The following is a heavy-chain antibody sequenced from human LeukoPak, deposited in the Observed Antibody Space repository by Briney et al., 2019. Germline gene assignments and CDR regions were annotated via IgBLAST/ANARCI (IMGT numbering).Heavy chain of an antibody. CDR3: ARQGVYVDTAMVSDY. CDR2: IFPGDSDT. J-gene: IGHJ4*02. D-gene: IGHD5-18*01. V-gene: IGHV5-51*01. CDR1: GYSFNSYW. Sequence: GESLKISCKGSGYSFNSYWIGWGRQMPGKGVEWMGIIFPGDSDTRYSPSFQGQVTISADKSINTAYLQWSSLKASDTAMYYCARQGVYVDTAMVSDYWGQGTLVTVSS.